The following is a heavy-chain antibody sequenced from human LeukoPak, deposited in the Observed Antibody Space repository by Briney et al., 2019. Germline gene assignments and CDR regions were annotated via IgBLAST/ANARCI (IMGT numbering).Heavy chain of an antibody. CDR3: ARQYDILTGFDY. V-gene: IGHV4-39*01. J-gene: IGHJ4*02. Sequence: SETLSLTCTVSGGSISSRNYYWGWFRQPPGKGLEWIGSMSDSGSTYYNPSLNSRGTISADTSKNQFSLKLSSVTAADTAVYYCARQYDILTGFDYWGQGTLVTVSS. CDR2: MSDSGST. CDR1: GGSISSRNYY. D-gene: IGHD3-9*01.